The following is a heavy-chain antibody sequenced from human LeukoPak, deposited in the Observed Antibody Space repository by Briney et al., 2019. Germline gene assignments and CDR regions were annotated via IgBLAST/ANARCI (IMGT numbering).Heavy chain of an antibody. Sequence: PGGSLRLSCAASGFTFSNAWMSWVRQAPGKGLEWVGRIKSKTDGGTTDYAAPVKGRFTISGDDSKNTLYLQMNSLKTEDTAVYYCTTASSRALTGFDYWGQGTLVTVSS. CDR3: TTASSRALTGFDY. J-gene: IGHJ4*02. V-gene: IGHV3-15*01. D-gene: IGHD3-9*01. CDR2: IKSKTDGGTT. CDR1: GFTFSNAW.